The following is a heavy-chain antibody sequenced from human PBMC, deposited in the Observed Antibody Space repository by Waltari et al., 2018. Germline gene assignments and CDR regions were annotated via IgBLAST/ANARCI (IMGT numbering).Heavy chain of an antibody. CDR1: GYTFTGYD. Sequence: QVQLVQSGAEVKKPGASVKVSCKASGYTFTGYDMPWVPQAPGQRLEWMGRINPNSGGTNYAQKCQGRVTMTRDTSISTAYMELSRLRSDDTAVYYCARTAYYDFWSGYYTPFDYWGQGTLVTVSS. D-gene: IGHD3-3*01. J-gene: IGHJ4*02. CDR3: ARTAYYDFWSGYYTPFDY. CDR2: INPNSGGT. V-gene: IGHV1-2*06.